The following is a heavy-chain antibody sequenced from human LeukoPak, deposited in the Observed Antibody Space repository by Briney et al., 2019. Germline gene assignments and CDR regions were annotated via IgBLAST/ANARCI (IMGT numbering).Heavy chain of an antibody. D-gene: IGHD3-10*01. V-gene: IGHV4-34*01. CDR2: INHSGRT. Sequence: PSETLSLTCAVYGGSFRGYYWSLIRQPPGKGLEGIGEINHSGRTNYNPSLQSRGTITVDTSKNQSSLKLSSVTAADTAVYYCARARRITMVFRSPDAFDIWGQGTMVTVSS. J-gene: IGHJ3*02. CDR3: ARARRITMVFRSPDAFDI. CDR1: GGSFRGYY.